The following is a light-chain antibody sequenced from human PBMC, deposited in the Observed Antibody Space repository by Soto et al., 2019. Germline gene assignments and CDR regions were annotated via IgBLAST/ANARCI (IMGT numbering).Light chain of an antibody. Sequence: EIVLTQSPGTLSLSPGERATLSCRASQSVSSSFLAWYQQKPGQAPRLLIYGASSRATGIPDRFSGSGSGTDFTLTISRLEPEDFAVYYCQPYDSSPWTFGQGTKLEIK. CDR3: QPYDSSPWT. J-gene: IGKJ1*01. CDR1: QSVSSSF. V-gene: IGKV3-20*01. CDR2: GAS.